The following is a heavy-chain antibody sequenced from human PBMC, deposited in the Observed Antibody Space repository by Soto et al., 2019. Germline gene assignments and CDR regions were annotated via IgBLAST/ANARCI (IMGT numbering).Heavy chain of an antibody. Sequence: PGGSLRLSCAASGFTFSSLEMNWVRQAPGKGLEWVSYISDSGSTIYYADSVKGRFTISRDNAKNSLYLQMNSLRAEDTAVYYCTRESIAALDAFDIWGQGTMGTVS. CDR2: ISDSGSTI. CDR3: TRESIAALDAFDI. CDR1: GFTFSSLE. J-gene: IGHJ3*02. V-gene: IGHV3-48*03. D-gene: IGHD6-6*01.